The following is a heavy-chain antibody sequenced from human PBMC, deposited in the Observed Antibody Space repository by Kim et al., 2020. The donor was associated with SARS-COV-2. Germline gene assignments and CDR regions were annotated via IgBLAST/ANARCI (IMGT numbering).Heavy chain of an antibody. CDR1: GFTVSSTY. CDR2: IYKGGDT. Sequence: GGSLRLSCAASGFTVSSTYMTWIRQAPGRGLDWVSIIYKGGDTFYADSVKGRFTTSEDISQNTMYLQMDSLRADDTAVYYCARGGLGSTWCALWYFDLWG. V-gene: IGHV3-66*01. J-gene: IGHJ2*01. D-gene: IGHD2-8*02. CDR3: ARGGLGSTWCALWYFDL.